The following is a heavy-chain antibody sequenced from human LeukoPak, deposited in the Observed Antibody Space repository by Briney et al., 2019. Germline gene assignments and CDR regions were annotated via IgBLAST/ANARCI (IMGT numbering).Heavy chain of an antibody. J-gene: IGHJ4*02. CDR1: GFIFSTYG. Sequence: GTSLRLSCAASGFIFSTYGMHWVRQAPGKGLEWVAVVWSGGEKKYYSDSVKGRFTISRDNSKNTLYLEMNSLRAEDTAVYYCAKDGQVGAIGYFDYRGQGTLVTVSS. CDR2: VWSGGEKK. D-gene: IGHD1-26*01. CDR3: AKDGQVGAIGYFDY. V-gene: IGHV3-33*06.